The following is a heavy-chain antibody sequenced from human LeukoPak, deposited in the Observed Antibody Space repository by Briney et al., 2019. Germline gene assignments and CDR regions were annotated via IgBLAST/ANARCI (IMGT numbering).Heavy chain of an antibody. J-gene: IGHJ4*02. V-gene: IGHV1-2*06. D-gene: IGHD2-2*02. CDR2: INPNSGGT. CDR1: GYTFTGYY. Sequence: GASVKVSCKASGYTFTGYYMHWVRQAPGQGLEWMGRINPNSGGTNYAQKFQGRVTMTRDTSISTAYMEPSRLRSDDTAVYYCARDLARVRVPAAIGDYWGQGTLVTVSS. CDR3: ARDLARVRVPAAIGDY.